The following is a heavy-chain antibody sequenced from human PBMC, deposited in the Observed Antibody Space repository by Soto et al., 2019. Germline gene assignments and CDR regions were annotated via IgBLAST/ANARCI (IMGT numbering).Heavy chain of an antibody. CDR3: ARGRPVYDWLDP. D-gene: IGHD3-16*01. CDR1: GGSFSGYY. J-gene: IGHJ5*02. Sequence: QVQLQQWGAGLLKPSETLSLTCAVYGGSFSGYYWSWIRQPPGKGLEWIGEINHSGSTNYNPSLKSRVTISVDTSKNQFSLKLSSVTAADTAVYYCARGRPVYDWLDPWGQGTLVTVSS. V-gene: IGHV4-34*01. CDR2: INHSGST.